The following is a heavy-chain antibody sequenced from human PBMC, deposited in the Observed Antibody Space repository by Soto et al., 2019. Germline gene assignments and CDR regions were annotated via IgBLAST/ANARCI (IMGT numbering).Heavy chain of an antibody. CDR1: GYSISSGYY. CDR2: IYHSGST. J-gene: IGHJ6*02. Sequence: SETLSLTCAVSGYSISSGYYWGWIRQPPGKGLEWIGSIYHSGSTYYNPSLKRRVTISVDTSKNQFSLKMSSVTAADTAVYYCAGRGRWFGALLSRSRTQGYYYGMDVWGQGTTVTVSS. V-gene: IGHV4-38-2*01. CDR3: AGRGRWFGALLSRSRTQGYYYGMDV. D-gene: IGHD3-10*01.